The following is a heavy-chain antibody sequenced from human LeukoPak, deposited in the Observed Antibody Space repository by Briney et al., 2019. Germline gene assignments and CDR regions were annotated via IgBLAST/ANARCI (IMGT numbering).Heavy chain of an antibody. Sequence: PSETLSLTCTVSGGSMSSYYWSWIRQPPGKGLEWIGHIYYSGSTHYNPSLKSRVTISVDTSKNQFSLKLSSVTAADTAVYYCERHVGNSGSGSYLTYFDYWGQGTLVTVSS. CDR3: ERHVGNSGSGSYLTYFDY. D-gene: IGHD3-10*01. J-gene: IGHJ4*02. CDR2: IYYSGST. V-gene: IGHV4-59*08. CDR1: GGSMSSYY.